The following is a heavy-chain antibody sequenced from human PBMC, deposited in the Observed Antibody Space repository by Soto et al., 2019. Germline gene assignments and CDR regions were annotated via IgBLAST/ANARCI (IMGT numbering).Heavy chain of an antibody. D-gene: IGHD3-3*01. CDR3: VRVRVHEWHFAH. J-gene: IGHJ4*02. CDR1: GFIFSDYW. V-gene: IGHV3-74*01. CDR2: INSDGSTT. Sequence: EVQLVESGGGLVQPGGSLRLSCAASGFIFSDYWMHWVRRAPGKGLVWVARINSDGSTTSYADSVKDRFTISRDNAKNTLYLQMNSLRAEDTAVYLCVRVRVHEWHFAHWGQGTLVTVSS.